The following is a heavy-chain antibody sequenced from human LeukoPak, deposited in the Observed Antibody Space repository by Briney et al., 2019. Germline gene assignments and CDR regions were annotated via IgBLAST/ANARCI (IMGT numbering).Heavy chain of an antibody. J-gene: IGHJ3*02. V-gene: IGHV4-39*01. D-gene: IGHD3-3*01. Sequence: PSETLSLTCTVSGDSISSSTYYWGWIRQPPGKGLEWIGSINNSGSASYSPSLKGRVTISVDTSRSQFSLKLSSVTAADTAVYYCARSRSLGITIFGVVVDAFDIWGQGTMVTVSS. CDR1: GDSISSSTYY. CDR3: ARSRSLGITIFGVVVDAFDI. CDR2: INNSGSA.